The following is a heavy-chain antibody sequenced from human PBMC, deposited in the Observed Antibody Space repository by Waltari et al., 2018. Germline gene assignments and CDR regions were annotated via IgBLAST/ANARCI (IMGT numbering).Heavy chain of an antibody. V-gene: IGHV3-7*01. Sequence: EVQLVESGGGLVQPGGSLRLSCAASGFTFSNYWMSWVRQAPGKGLEWVANINENGREKYYVDSVEGRLTISRDNAKNSLYLQMNNLRAEDSAVYYCGRDPAAGTADFWGQGTLVTVSS. D-gene: IGHD6-13*01. CDR1: GFTFSNYW. J-gene: IGHJ4*02. CDR3: GRDPAAGTADF. CDR2: INENGREK.